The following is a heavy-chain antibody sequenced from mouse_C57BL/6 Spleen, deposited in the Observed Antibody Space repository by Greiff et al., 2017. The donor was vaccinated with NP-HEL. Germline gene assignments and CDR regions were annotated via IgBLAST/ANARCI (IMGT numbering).Heavy chain of an antibody. CDR2: IDPANGNT. CDR3: APYYYGSSYRFAY. CDR1: GFNIKNTY. Sequence: EVKLQESVAELVRPGASVKLSCTASGFNIKNTYMHWVKQRPEQGLEWIGRIDPANGNTKYAPKFQGKATITADTSSNTAYLQLSSLTSEDTAIYYCAPYYYGSSYRFAYWGQGTLVTVSA. V-gene: IGHV14-3*01. D-gene: IGHD1-1*01. J-gene: IGHJ3*01.